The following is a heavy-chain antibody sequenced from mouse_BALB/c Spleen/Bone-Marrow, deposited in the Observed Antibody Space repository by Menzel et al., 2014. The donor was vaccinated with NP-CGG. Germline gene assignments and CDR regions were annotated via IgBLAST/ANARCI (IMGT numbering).Heavy chain of an antibody. V-gene: IGHV4-2*02. Sequence: EVMLVESGGGLVQPGGSLNLSCAASGLDFSRYWMSWARQAPGKGQEWIGEINPGSSTINYTPSLKDKFIISRDNAKNTLYLQMSKVRSEDTALYYCARLLTLRAMDYWGQGTSVTVSS. CDR2: INPGSSTI. CDR1: GLDFSRYW. CDR3: ARLLTLRAMDY. J-gene: IGHJ4*01.